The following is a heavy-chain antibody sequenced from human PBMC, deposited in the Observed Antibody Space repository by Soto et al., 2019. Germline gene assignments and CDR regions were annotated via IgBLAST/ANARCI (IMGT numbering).Heavy chain of an antibody. CDR3: ARLSYSSGWLDY. CDR1: GGSISSSNW. CDR2: IYHSGST. V-gene: IGHV4-4*02. D-gene: IGHD6-19*01. J-gene: IGHJ4*02. Sequence: PSETLSLTCAVSGGSISSSNWWSWVRQPPGKGLEWIGEIYHSGSTNYNPSLESRVTISVDKSKNQFSLKLSSVTAADTAVYYCARLSYSSGWLDYWGQGTLVTVSS.